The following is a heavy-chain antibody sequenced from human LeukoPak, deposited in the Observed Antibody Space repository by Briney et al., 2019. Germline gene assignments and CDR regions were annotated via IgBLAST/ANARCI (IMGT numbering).Heavy chain of an antibody. V-gene: IGHV1-69*06. J-gene: IGHJ4*02. CDR2: IIPIFGTA. CDR1: GGTFSSYA. D-gene: IGHD5-12*01. Sequence: ASVKGSCKASGGTFSSYAISWVRQAPGQGLEWMGGIIPIFGTANYAQKFQGRVTITADKSTSTAYMELSSLRSEDTAVYYCATFGGYDRYYFDYWGQGTLVTVSS. CDR3: ATFGGYDRYYFDY.